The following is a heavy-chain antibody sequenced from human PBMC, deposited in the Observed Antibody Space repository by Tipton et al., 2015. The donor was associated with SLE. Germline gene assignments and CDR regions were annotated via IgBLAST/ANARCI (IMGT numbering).Heavy chain of an antibody. J-gene: IGHJ4*02. V-gene: IGHV4-59*12. CDR1: GGSISSYY. D-gene: IGHD5-12*01. Sequence: TLSLTCTVSGGSISSYYWSWIRQPPGKGLEWIGYIYYSGSTNYNPSLKSRVTISVDTSKNQFSLKLSSVTAADTAVYYCARRVATAPPDYWGQGTLVTVSS. CDR3: ARRVATAPPDY. CDR2: IYYSGST.